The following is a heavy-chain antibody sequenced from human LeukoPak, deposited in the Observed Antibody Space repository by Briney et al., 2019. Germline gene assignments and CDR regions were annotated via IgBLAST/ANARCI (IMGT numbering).Heavy chain of an antibody. V-gene: IGHV5-51*01. CDR3: ARHFGYSGYDGDY. CDR2: IYPGDSDI. Sequence: AGESLKISCEASGYTFTKYWIAWERQMPGKGLEWMGIIYPGDSDIRYSPSFQGQVTISADKSINTAYLQWRSLKASDTAMYYCARHFGYSGYDGDYWGQGTLVTVSS. CDR1: GYTFTKYW. D-gene: IGHD5-12*01. J-gene: IGHJ4*02.